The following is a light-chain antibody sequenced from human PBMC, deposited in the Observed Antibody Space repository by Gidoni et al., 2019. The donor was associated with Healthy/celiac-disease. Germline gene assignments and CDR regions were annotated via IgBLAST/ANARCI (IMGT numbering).Light chain of an antibody. V-gene: IGKV3-15*01. Sequence: ATPTVSPGAGATAARTASPSVNGNLAWSQHQPGPAHSPLLYVASTRATAIPARFSCSGCGSEFTLTLSSLQSEAFAFAFCQQHNHCPPLTFXQXTKVEIK. CDR3: QQHNHCPPLT. J-gene: IGKJ1*01. CDR2: VAS. CDR1: PSVNGN.